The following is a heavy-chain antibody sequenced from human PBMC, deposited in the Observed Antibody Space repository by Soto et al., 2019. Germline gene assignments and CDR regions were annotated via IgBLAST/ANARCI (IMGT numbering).Heavy chain of an antibody. J-gene: IGHJ4*02. CDR3: ATSAGAPGNY. CDR1: GFTFSSYG. CDR2: ISYDGSNK. Sequence: GGSLRLSCAASGFTFSSYGMHWVRQAPGKGLEWVAVISYDGSNKYYADSVKGRFTISRDNAKNSLYLQMNSLRAEDAAVYYCATSAGAPGNYWGQGTLVTVSS. V-gene: IGHV3-30*03. D-gene: IGHD1-26*01.